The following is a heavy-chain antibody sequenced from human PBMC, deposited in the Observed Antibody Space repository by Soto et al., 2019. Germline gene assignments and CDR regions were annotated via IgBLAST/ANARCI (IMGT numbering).Heavy chain of an antibody. J-gene: IGHJ4*02. CDR1: GFTFSAYA. CDR2: LSGTSPRT. Sequence: EVQLLESGGGLVQPGGSLRLSCAASGFTFSAYAMSWVRQAPGKGLEWVSALSGTSPRTYYADSVQGRFSISTDSSRKTLFLQMNTLRAEDTAVYFCATRIFGAEYWDQGTLGTVAS. D-gene: IGHD3-3*01. V-gene: IGHV3-23*01. CDR3: ATRIFGAEY.